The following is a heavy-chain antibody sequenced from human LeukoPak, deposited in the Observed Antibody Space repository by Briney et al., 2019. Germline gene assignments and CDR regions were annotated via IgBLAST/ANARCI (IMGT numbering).Heavy chain of an antibody. Sequence: ASVKVSCKASGYTFTGYYMHWARQAPGQGLEWMGWINPNSGGTNYAQKFQGRVTMTRDTSISTAYMELSRLRSDDTAVYYCARRRPIFGVPKGWFDPWGQGTLVTVSS. D-gene: IGHD3-3*01. J-gene: IGHJ5*02. CDR1: GYTFTGYY. V-gene: IGHV1-2*02. CDR3: ARRRPIFGVPKGWFDP. CDR2: INPNSGGT.